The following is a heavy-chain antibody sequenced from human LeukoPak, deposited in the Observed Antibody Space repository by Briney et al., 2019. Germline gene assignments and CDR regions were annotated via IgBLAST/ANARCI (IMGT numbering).Heavy chain of an antibody. CDR1: GYTLTELS. J-gene: IGHJ3*02. V-gene: IGHV1-24*01. D-gene: IGHD1-7*01. CDR3: ATAANTYNWNYGRAFDI. Sequence: AASVKVSCKVSGYTLTELSMHWVRQAPGKGLEWMGGFDPEDSETIYAQKFQGRVTMTEDTSTDTAYMELSSLRSEDTAVYYCATAANTYNWNYGRAFDIWGQGTMVTVSS. CDR2: FDPEDSET.